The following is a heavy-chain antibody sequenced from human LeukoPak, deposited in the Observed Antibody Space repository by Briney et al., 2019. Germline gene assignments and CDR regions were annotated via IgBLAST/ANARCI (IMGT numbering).Heavy chain of an antibody. CDR3: AKGSGEYYYNTCLVAY. CDR2: IKQDGSEK. V-gene: IGHV3-7*03. J-gene: IGHJ4*02. D-gene: IGHD3-22*01. CDR1: GVSISSSNSY. Sequence: ETLSLTCTVSGVSISSSNSYWGWVRQAPGKGLEWVANIKQDGSEKYYVDSVKGRFTISGDNSKNTLYLQMDSLRAEDTAIYYCAKGSGEYYYNTCLVAYWGQGTLVTVSS.